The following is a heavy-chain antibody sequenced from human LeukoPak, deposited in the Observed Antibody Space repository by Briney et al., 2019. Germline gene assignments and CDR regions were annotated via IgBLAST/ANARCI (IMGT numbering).Heavy chain of an antibody. Sequence: ASVKVSCKASGYTFTSYGISWVRQAPGQGLEWMGWISAYNGNTNYAHKFQGRVTMTTDTSTSTAYMELRSLRSDDTAVYFCARLIVATILLDYWGQGTLVTVSS. J-gene: IGHJ4*02. CDR1: GYTFTSYG. D-gene: IGHD5-12*01. V-gene: IGHV1-18*01. CDR2: ISAYNGNT. CDR3: ARLIVATILLDY.